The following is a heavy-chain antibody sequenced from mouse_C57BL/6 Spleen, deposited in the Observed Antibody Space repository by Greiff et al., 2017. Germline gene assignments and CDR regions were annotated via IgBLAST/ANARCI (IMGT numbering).Heavy chain of an antibody. D-gene: IGHD1-1*01. CDR1: GFSLTSYG. V-gene: IGHV2-3*01. J-gene: IGHJ4*01. Sequence: VQLQQSGPGLVAPSQSLSITCTVSGFSLTSYGVSWVRQPPGKGLEWLGVIWGDGSTNYHSALISSLSISKDNSTSQVFLKLNSLQPDDTATYYCATEGVYYGSSFSYAMDYWGQGTSVTVSS. CDR2: IWGDGST. CDR3: ATEGVYYGSSFSYAMDY.